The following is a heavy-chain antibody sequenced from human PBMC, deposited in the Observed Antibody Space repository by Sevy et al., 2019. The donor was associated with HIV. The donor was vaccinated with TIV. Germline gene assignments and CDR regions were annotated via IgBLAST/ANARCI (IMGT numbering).Heavy chain of an antibody. Sequence: GGSLRLSCAASGFTFSSYSMNWVRQAPGKGLEWVSSISSSSYIYYADSVKGRFTISRDNAKNSLYLQMNSLRAEDTAVYYCARDHDILTGYYRNGPDAFDIWGQGTMVTVSS. CDR3: ARDHDILTGYYRNGPDAFDI. V-gene: IGHV3-21*01. CDR2: ISSSSYI. D-gene: IGHD3-9*01. J-gene: IGHJ3*02. CDR1: GFTFSSYS.